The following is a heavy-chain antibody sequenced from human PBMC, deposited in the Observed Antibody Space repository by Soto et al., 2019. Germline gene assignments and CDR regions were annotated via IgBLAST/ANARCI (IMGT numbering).Heavy chain of an antibody. J-gene: IGHJ3*01. Sequence: GGSLSLSCAASGLIFTNYAMNWVRQAPGKGLEWVSVIGGRGNSAYYADSVQGRFTISRVNSKNTLSLQMSSLTADDTAIYYCVREGRGSFDFWGRGTMVTVS. D-gene: IGHD5-12*01. CDR3: VREGRGSFDF. CDR1: GLIFTNYA. CDR2: IGGRGNSA. V-gene: IGHV3-23*01.